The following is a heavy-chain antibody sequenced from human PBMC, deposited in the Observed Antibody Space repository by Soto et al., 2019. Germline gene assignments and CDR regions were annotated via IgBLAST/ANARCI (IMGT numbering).Heavy chain of an antibody. CDR3: ARGEYSRSLSFDY. CDR1: GGSFSGYY. V-gene: IGHV4-34*01. Sequence: PSETLSLTCAVYGGSFSGYYWSWIRQPPGKGLEWIGEINHSGSTNYNPSLKSRVTISVDTSKNQFSLKLSSVTAADTAVYYCARGEYSRSLSFDYWGQGTLVTVSS. CDR2: INHSGST. D-gene: IGHD6-6*01. J-gene: IGHJ4*02.